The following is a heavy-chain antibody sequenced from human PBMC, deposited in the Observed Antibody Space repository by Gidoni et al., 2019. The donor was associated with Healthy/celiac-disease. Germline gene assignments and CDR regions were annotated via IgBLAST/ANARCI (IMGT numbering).Heavy chain of an antibody. CDR1: TFSSYG. CDR3: ARDKGRGGPPFDY. D-gene: IGHD3-10*01. CDR2: IWYDGSNK. V-gene: IGHV3-33*01. Sequence: TFSSYGMHWVRQAPGKGLEWVAVIWYDGSNKYYADSVKGRFTISRDNSKNTLYLQMNSLRAEDTAVYYCARDKGRGGPPFDYWGQGTLVTVSS. J-gene: IGHJ4*02.